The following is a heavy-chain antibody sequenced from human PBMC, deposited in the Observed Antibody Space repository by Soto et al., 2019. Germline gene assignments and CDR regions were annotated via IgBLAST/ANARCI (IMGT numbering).Heavy chain of an antibody. Sequence: VGSLRLSCVVSGFTFSSYEMNWVRQAPGKGLEWVSYISGSGSTIYYTDSVKGRFTISRDNAKNSLYLQMNSLRAEDTAIYYCARGWFSDYWGQGTLVTVSS. CDR2: ISGSGSTI. CDR3: ARGWFSDY. D-gene: IGHD2-15*01. CDR1: GFTFSSYE. J-gene: IGHJ4*02. V-gene: IGHV3-48*03.